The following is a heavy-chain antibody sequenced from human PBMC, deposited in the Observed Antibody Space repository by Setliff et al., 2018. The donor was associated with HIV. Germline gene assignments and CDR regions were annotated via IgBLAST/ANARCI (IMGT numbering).Heavy chain of an antibody. V-gene: IGHV1-3*01. CDR1: GYTFTSYA. Sequence: ASVKVSCKASGYTFTSYAMHWVRQAPGQRLEWMGWINAGNGNTKYSQKFQGRVTITRDTSASTAYMELSSLRSEDTAVYYCARAYYHDSSGYQGFDYWGQGTLVPVSS. CDR3: ARAYYHDSSGYQGFDY. CDR2: INAGNGNT. D-gene: IGHD3-22*01. J-gene: IGHJ4*02.